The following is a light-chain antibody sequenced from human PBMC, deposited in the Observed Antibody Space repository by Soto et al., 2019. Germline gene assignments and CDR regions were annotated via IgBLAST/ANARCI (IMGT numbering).Light chain of an antibody. Sequence: DIQLTQSPSFLSASIGDRVTITCRASQGISGYLAWYQQTPGKAPKLLIYAASTLQSGVPSRFSGSGSGTDFTLTISSLQPEDFASYYCQQVNSYPWTFGQGTKVEIK. V-gene: IGKV1-9*01. J-gene: IGKJ1*01. CDR2: AAS. CDR1: QGISGY. CDR3: QQVNSYPWT.